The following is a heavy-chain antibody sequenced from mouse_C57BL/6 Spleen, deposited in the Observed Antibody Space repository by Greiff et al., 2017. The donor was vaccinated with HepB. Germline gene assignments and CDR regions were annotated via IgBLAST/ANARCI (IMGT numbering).Heavy chain of an antibody. Sequence: QVQLQQPGAELVKPGASVKLSCKASGYTFTSYWMHWEKQRPGQGLEWIGMIHPNSGSTNYNEKFKSKATLTVDKSSSTAYMQLSSLTSEDSAVYYCAREGLLLIAYWGQGTLVTVSA. V-gene: IGHV1-64*01. D-gene: IGHD1-1*01. CDR2: IHPNSGST. J-gene: IGHJ3*01. CDR3: AREGLLLIAY. CDR1: GYTFTSYW.